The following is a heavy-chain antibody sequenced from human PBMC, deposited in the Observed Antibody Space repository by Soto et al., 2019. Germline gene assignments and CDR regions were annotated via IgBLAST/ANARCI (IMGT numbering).Heavy chain of an antibody. J-gene: IGHJ4*02. V-gene: IGHV3-48*02. Sequence: GGSLRLSCAASGFTFNSYSMNWVRQAPGKGLEWVSYISSRSSTIYYAASVKGRFTISRDNAKNSLYLQMSSLRDEDTAVYYCARGESPRFDCWGQGTLVTVSS. CDR1: GFTFNSYS. CDR3: ARGESPRFDC. CDR2: ISSRSSTI.